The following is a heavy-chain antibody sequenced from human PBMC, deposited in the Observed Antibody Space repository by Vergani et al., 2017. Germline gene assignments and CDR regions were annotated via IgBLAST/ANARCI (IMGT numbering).Heavy chain of an antibody. CDR1: GITFWKFG. D-gene: IGHD6-6*01. J-gene: IGHJ6*03. CDR3: ARRGQLVHYYYYYYMDV. Sequence: EVDLVESGGGLAQPGGSLRLSCEASGITFWKFGMHWVRQGPGKGLEWVSGISWNSGAVDYADSVRGRFTISRDNAKNSLYLQMNSLRAEDTAVYYCARRGQLVHYYYYYYMDVWGKGTTVTVSS. V-gene: IGHV3-9*01. CDR2: ISWNSGAV.